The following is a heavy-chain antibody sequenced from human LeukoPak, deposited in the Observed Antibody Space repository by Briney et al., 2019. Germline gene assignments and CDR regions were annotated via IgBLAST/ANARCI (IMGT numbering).Heavy chain of an antibody. J-gene: IGHJ6*02. CDR2: INHSGST. CDR3: ARITIFPPVYYYYGMDV. CDR1: GGSISSSSYY. D-gene: IGHD3-9*01. Sequence: SETLSLTCTVSGGSISSSSYYWGWIRQPPGKGLEWIGEINHSGSTNYNPSLKSRVTISVDTSKNQFSLRLSSVTAADTAVYYCARITIFPPVYYYYGMDVWGQGTTVTVSS. V-gene: IGHV4-39*07.